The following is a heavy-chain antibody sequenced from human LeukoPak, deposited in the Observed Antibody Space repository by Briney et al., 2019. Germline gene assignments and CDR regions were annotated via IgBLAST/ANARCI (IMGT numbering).Heavy chain of an antibody. Sequence: GRSLRLSCAASGFTFSSYGMHWVRQAPGKGLEWVAVIWYDGSNKYYADSVKGRFTISRDNSKNTLYLQMNSLRAEDTAVYYCARESSSWSTFDYWGQGTLVTVSS. J-gene: IGHJ4*02. V-gene: IGHV3-33*01. CDR2: IWYDGSNK. D-gene: IGHD6-13*01. CDR3: ARESSSWSTFDY. CDR1: GFTFSSYG.